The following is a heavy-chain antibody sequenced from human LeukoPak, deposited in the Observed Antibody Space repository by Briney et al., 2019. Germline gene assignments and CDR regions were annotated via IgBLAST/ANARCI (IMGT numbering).Heavy chain of an antibody. CDR1: GGSFSGYY. D-gene: IGHD2-15*01. V-gene: IGHV4-34*01. J-gene: IGHJ4*02. CDR3: ARGYCSGGSCYSQFADY. CDR2: INHSGST. Sequence: SETLSLTCAVYGGSFSGYYWSWIRQPPGKGLEWIGEINHSGSTNYNPSLKSRVTISVDTSKNQFSLKLSSVTAADTAVYYCARGYCSGGSCYSQFADYWGQRTLVTVSS.